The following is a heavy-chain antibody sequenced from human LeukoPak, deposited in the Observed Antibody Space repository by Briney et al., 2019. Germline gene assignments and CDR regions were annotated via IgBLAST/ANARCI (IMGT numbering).Heavy chain of an antibody. D-gene: IGHD6-19*01. V-gene: IGHV1-8*01. CDR3: ARALAQGQWLVRGYYYYMDV. CDR2: MYPDSGNT. Sequence: ASVKVSCKASGYTFTSYDINWVRQATGQGLGWMGWMYPDSGNTGYAQKFQGRVTMTRNPSIRTAYMELSSLRSEDTAVYYCARALAQGQWLVRGYYYYMDVWGKGTTVTVSS. CDR1: GYTFTSYD. J-gene: IGHJ6*03.